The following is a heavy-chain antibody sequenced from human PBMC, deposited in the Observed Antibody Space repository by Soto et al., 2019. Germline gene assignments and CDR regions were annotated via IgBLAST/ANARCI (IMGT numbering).Heavy chain of an antibody. CDR1: GYTFTSSD. CDR3: ARGSIHCRGGSCYSDCFDP. CDR2: MNTNTGNT. J-gene: IGHJ5*02. Sequence: QVQLVQSGAEVKKPGASVRVSCKASGYTFTSSDVYWVRQATGQGLELMGWMNTNTGNTGYAQKSQGRVTMSRNTSISRAYMELSSLRSADTAAYYCARGSIHCRGGSCYSDCFDPWAQVTPGTVSS. V-gene: IGHV1-8*01. D-gene: IGHD2-15*01.